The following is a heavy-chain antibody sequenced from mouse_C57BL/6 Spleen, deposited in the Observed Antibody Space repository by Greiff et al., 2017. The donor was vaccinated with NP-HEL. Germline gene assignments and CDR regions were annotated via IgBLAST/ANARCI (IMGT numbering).Heavy chain of an antibody. CDR3: ARRLDYDGYYYAMDY. D-gene: IGHD2-4*01. CDR1: GYTFTSYW. J-gene: IGHJ4*01. Sequence: QVQLQQPGAELVRPGSSVKLSCKASGYTFTSYWMHWVKQRPIQGLEWIGNIDPSDSETHYNQKFKDKATLTVDKSSSTAYMQLSSLKSEDSAVYYCARRLDYDGYYYAMDYWGQGTSVTVSS. CDR2: IDPSDSET. V-gene: IGHV1-52*01.